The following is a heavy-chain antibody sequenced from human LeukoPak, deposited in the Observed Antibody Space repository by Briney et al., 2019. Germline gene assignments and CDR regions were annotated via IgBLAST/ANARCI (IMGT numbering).Heavy chain of an antibody. V-gene: IGHV1-69*05. CDR2: IIPIFGTA. Sequence: GSSVKVSCKASGGTFSSYAISWVRQAPGQGLEWMGGIIPIFGTANYAQKFQGRVTITTDESTSTAYMELRSLRSEDTAVYYCAREGSSGYGAPDAFDIWGQGTMVTVSS. CDR3: AREGSSGYGAPDAFDI. D-gene: IGHD4-17*01. J-gene: IGHJ3*02. CDR1: GGTFSSYA.